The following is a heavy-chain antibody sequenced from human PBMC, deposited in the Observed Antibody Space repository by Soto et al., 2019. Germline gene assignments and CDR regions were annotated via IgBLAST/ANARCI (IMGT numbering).Heavy chain of an antibody. Sequence: SKTMSLTCTVSGGSISTYYWSWIRQPPGKGLEWIGYIYYSGSTNYNPSLKSRVTISVDTSKNQFSLKLSSVSAADTAVYYCARDGSRYDFWSGPYYFDYWGQGTLVTVSS. V-gene: IGHV4-59*01. CDR1: GGSISTYY. J-gene: IGHJ4*02. CDR2: IYYSGST. CDR3: ARDGSRYDFWSGPYYFDY. D-gene: IGHD3-3*01.